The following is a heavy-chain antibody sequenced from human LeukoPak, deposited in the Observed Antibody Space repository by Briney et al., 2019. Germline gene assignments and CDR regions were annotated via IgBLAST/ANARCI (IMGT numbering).Heavy chain of an antibody. V-gene: IGHV1-69*05. CDR3: ARDRGNWNYASPFDY. CDR2: IIPIFGTA. CDR1: GGTFSSYA. D-gene: IGHD1-7*01. Sequence: ASVKVSCKASGGTFSSYAISWVRQAPGQGLEWMGRIIPIFGTANYAQKFQGRVTITTDESTSTAHMELSSLRSEDTAVYYCARDRGNWNYASPFDYWGQGTLVTVSS. J-gene: IGHJ4*02.